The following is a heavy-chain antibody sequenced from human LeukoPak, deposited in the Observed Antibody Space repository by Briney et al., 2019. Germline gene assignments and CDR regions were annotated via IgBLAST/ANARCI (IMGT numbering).Heavy chain of an antibody. Sequence: KPSETLSLTCTVSGGSISSYYWSWIRQPPGKGLEWIGYIYYSGSTNYNPSLKSRVTISVDTSKNQFSLELSSVTAADTAVYYCARSAAGPYYFDYWGQGTLVTVSS. V-gene: IGHV4-59*01. CDR2: IYYSGST. CDR1: GGSISSYY. D-gene: IGHD6-13*01. CDR3: ARSAAGPYYFDY. J-gene: IGHJ4*02.